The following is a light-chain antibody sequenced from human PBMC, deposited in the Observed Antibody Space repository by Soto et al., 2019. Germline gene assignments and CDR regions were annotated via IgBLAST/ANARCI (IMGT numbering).Light chain of an antibody. CDR3: SSYTSSSTRV. V-gene: IGLV2-14*01. CDR1: SSDVGGYNY. J-gene: IGLJ2*01. CDR2: EVS. Sequence: QSALTQPASVSGSPGQSITISCTGTSSDVGGYNYVSWYQQHPGKAPKLMIYEVSNRPSGVSNRFSGSKSGNTASLTISGLHAEDEADYYCSSYTSSSTRVFGGGTQLTVL.